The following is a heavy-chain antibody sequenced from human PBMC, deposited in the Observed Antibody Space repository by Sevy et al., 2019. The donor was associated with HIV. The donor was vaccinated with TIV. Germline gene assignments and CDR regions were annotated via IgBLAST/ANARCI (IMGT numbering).Heavy chain of an antibody. CDR2: IYPGDSDT. CDR1: GYSFTSYW. J-gene: IGHJ4*02. D-gene: IGHD2-2*01. CDR3: ARLGVVVPAAGGVDYCGQGTLVAPRLGPHGGFDY. V-gene: IGHV5-51*01. Sequence: GESLKISCKGSGYSFTSYWIGWVRQMPGKGLEWMGIIYPGDSDTRYSPSFQGQVTISADKSISTAYLQGSSLKASDTAMYYCARLGVVVPAAGGVDYCGQGTLVAPRLGPHGGFDYWGQGTLVTVSS.